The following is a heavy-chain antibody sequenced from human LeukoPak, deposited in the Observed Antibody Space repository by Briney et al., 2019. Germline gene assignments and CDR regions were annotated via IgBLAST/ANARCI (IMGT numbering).Heavy chain of an antibody. Sequence: GGSLRLSCVASGFSFSGYSINWVRQAPGKGLEWVPSISPSRAYIYYADSVKGRFTISRDNAKNSLYLQMNSLRAEDTAVYYCAKYGVYCSGGSCYSGFSAFDIWGLGTMVTVSS. J-gene: IGHJ3*02. CDR2: ISPSRAYI. CDR1: GFSFSGYS. CDR3: AKYGVYCSGGSCYSGFSAFDI. V-gene: IGHV3-21*01. D-gene: IGHD2-15*01.